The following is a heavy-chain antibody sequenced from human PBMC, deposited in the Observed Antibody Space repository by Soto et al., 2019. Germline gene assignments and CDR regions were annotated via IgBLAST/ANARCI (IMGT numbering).Heavy chain of an antibody. CDR2: IYYSGST. J-gene: IGHJ5*02. Sequence: PSETLSLTCTVSGGSISSYYWRWIRQPPGKGLEWIGYIYYSGSTHYNPSLKSRVTISVETSKNQISLKLSSVTAADTAVYYCARGAARFGLWGQGTLITVSS. CDR3: ARGAARFGL. V-gene: IGHV4-59*01. D-gene: IGHD6-25*01. CDR1: GGSISSYY.